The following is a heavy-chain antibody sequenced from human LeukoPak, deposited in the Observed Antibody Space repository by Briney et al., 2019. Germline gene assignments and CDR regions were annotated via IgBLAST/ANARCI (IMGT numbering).Heavy chain of an antibody. V-gene: IGHV1-69*13. CDR3: ARGPLWFGEPNWFDP. Sequence: SVKVSCKASGGTFSSYAISWVRQAPGQGLEWMGGIIPIFGTANYAQKFQGRVTITADESTSTAYMELSSLRSEDTAVYYCARGPLWFGEPNWFDPWGQGTLVTVSS. J-gene: IGHJ5*02. CDR2: IIPIFGTA. D-gene: IGHD3-10*01. CDR1: GGTFSSYA.